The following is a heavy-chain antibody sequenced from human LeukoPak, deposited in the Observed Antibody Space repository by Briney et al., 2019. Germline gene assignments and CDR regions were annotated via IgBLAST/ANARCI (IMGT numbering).Heavy chain of an antibody. CDR2: INPKSGDT. CDR3: ARGPLEFCSGGSCYSGRNWLDP. CDR1: GYSFSDYY. Sequence: ASVKVSCKASGYSFSDYYMHWVRQAPGQGLEWMGWINPKSGDTKYSQKFQGRITMTRDTSISTAYMELRRLRFDDTAVYYCARGPLEFCSGGSCYSGRNWLDPWGQGILVTVSS. D-gene: IGHD2-15*01. V-gene: IGHV1-2*02. J-gene: IGHJ5*02.